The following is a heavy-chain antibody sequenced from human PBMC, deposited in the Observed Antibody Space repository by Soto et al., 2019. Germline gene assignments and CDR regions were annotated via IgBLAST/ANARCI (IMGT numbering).Heavy chain of an antibody. J-gene: IGHJ4*02. CDR2: MDPSDSQT. D-gene: IGHD3-22*01. CDR1: GYSFAGYW. V-gene: IGHV5-10-1*01. CDR3: ARQIYDSDTGPNFQYYFES. Sequence: GESLKISCMGSGYSFAGYWITWVRQKPGKGLEWMGRMDPSDSQTYYSPSFRGHVTISVTKSITTVFLQWSSLRASDTAMYYCARQIYDSDTGPNFQYYFESWGQGTPVTVSS.